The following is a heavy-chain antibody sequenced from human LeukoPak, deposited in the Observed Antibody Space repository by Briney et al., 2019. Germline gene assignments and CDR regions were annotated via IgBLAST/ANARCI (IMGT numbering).Heavy chain of an antibody. CDR2: ISSSSSTI. J-gene: IGHJ4*02. Sequence: GGSLRLSCAASGFPFTYTWMNWVRQAPGKGLEWVSYISSSSSTIYYADSVKGRLTISRDNAKNSLYLQMNSLRAEDTGVYYCARISGSYYQGLDYWGQGTLVTVSS. V-gene: IGHV3-48*01. D-gene: IGHD1-26*01. CDR3: ARISGSYYQGLDY. CDR1: GFPFTYTW.